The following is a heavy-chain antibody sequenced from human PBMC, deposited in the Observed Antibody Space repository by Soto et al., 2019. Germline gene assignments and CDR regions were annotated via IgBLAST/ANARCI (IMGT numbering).Heavy chain of an antibody. V-gene: IGHV3-74*03. Sequence: EVQLVESGGGLVQPGGSLRLSCAASGFTFSNYWMYWVRQAPGKGLVWVSRVNNDGTDTTHADTVKGRFTISRDNAENTLYLQMNSLRAEDTAVYYCARGGLQHALDVWGQGSTVTVSS. CDR2: VNNDGTDT. CDR3: ARGGLQHALDV. D-gene: IGHD6-13*01. CDR1: GFTFSNYW. J-gene: IGHJ6*02.